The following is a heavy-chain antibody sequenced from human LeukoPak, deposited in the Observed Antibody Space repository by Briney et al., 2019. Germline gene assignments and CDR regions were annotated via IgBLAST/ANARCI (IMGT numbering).Heavy chain of an antibody. CDR3: ARSGRSSSWPNFDY. CDR2: IYYSGST. D-gene: IGHD6-13*01. Sequence: SETLSLTCTVSGGPISSGGYYWSWIRQHPGKGLEWIGYIYYSGSTYYNPSLKSRVTISADTSKNQFSLKLSSVTAADTAVYYCARSGRSSSWPNFDYWGQGTLVTVSS. J-gene: IGHJ4*02. CDR1: GGPISSGGYY. V-gene: IGHV4-31*03.